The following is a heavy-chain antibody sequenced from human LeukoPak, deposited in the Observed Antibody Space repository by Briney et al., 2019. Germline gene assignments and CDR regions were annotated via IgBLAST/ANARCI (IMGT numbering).Heavy chain of an antibody. J-gene: IGHJ6*03. V-gene: IGHV3-23*01. CDR3: VKNGDRGAYCSGGSCYPYYYYYMDV. CDR2: ISFTGGTT. CDR1: GFTFSRYS. D-gene: IGHD2-15*01. Sequence: PGGSLRLSCAASGFTFSRYSMNWVRQAPGKGLEWVSSISFTGGTTYYADSVKGRFTISRDNSKDTLYLQMNSVRAEDTAIYYCVKNGDRGAYCSGGSCYPYYYYYMDVWGKGTTVTISS.